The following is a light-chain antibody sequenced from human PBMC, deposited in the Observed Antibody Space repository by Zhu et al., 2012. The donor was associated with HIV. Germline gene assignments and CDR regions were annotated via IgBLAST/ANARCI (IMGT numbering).Light chain of an antibody. CDR3: QQYGSSPT. CDR2: GAS. J-gene: IGKJ4*01. V-gene: IGKV3-20*01. Sequence: LVLTQSPGTLSLSPGERATLSCRASQSVSSNYLAWYQQKPGQAPRLLIYGASSRATGIPDRFSGSGFGTDFTLTISRLEPEDFAVYYCQQYGSSPTFGGGTKV. CDR1: QSVSSNY.